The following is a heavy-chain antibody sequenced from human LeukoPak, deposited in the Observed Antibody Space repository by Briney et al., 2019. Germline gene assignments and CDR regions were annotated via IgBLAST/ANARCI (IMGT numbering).Heavy chain of an antibody. V-gene: IGHV4-61*08. CDR1: GASVSSSGYY. D-gene: IGHD6-6*01. J-gene: IGHJ6*02. CDR2: IYHSGST. Sequence: SETLSLTCTVSGASVSSSGYYWSWIRQPPGKGLEWIGYIYHSGSTNYNPSLKSRVTISVDTSKNQFSLKLSSVTAADTAVYYCARYTSSYYGMDVWGQGTTVTVSS. CDR3: ARYTSSYYGMDV.